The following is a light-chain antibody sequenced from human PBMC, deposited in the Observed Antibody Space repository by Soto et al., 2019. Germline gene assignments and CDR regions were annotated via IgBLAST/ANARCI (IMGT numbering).Light chain of an antibody. CDR2: AAS. CDR1: QNISSW. CDR3: QQYENVPT. J-gene: IGKJ2*01. V-gene: IGKV1-12*01. Sequence: DIQMTQSPSSVSASVGDRVTITCRASQNISSWLAWYHQKPGKAPKLLIYAASNLQTGVPPRFRGSGAGTDFSFTISRLQPEDFGEYYCQQYENVPTFGQGTKVKIK.